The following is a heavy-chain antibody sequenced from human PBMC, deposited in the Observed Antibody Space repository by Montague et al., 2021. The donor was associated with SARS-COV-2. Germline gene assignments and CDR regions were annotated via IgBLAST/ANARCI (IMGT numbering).Heavy chain of an antibody. J-gene: IGHJ5*02. Sequence: PALVKPTQTLTLTCTFSGFSLSTSEVGVGWIRQPPGKALEWLALIYWDDDKRYSPSLKSRLTITKDTSKNHVVLTMTNMDPVDTATYYCALLLAAPRDNWFDPRGPAPLANVSS. CDR3: ALLLAAPRDNWFDP. CDR1: GFSLSTSEVG. V-gene: IGHV2-5*02. D-gene: IGHD6-25*01. CDR2: IYWDDDK.